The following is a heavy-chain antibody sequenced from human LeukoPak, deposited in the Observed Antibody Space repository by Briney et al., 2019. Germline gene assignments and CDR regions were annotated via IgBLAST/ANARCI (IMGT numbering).Heavy chain of an antibody. CDR3: AGDSDYGGNGLGFDY. J-gene: IGHJ4*02. D-gene: IGHD4-23*01. Sequence: GGSLRLSCAASGFTFSSYSMNWVRQAPGKGLEWVSSISSSSSYIYYADSVKGRFTISRDNAENSLYLQMNSLRAEDTAVYYCAGDSDYGGNGLGFDYWGQGTLVTVSS. CDR2: ISSSSSYI. CDR1: GFTFSSYS. V-gene: IGHV3-21*01.